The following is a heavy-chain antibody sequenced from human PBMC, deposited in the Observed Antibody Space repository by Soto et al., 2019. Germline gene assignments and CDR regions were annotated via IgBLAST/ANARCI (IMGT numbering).Heavy chain of an antibody. Sequence: ASVKVSCKVPGYTLTELSMHWVRQAPGKGLEWMGGFDPEDGETIYAQKFQGRVTMTENTSTDTAYMELSSLRSEDTAVYYCATSRFYCGGDCYVGEADAFDIWGQGTMVTVSS. J-gene: IGHJ3*02. V-gene: IGHV1-24*01. D-gene: IGHD2-21*02. CDR1: GYTLTELS. CDR3: ATSRFYCGGDCYVGEADAFDI. CDR2: FDPEDGET.